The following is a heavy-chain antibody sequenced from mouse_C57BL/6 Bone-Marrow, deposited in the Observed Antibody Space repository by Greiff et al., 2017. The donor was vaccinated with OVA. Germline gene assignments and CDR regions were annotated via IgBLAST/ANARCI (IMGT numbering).Heavy chain of an antibody. D-gene: IGHD2-1*01. CDR1: GYTFTSYW. J-gene: IGHJ4*01. V-gene: IGHV1-55*01. CDR2: IYPGSGST. Sequence: QVQLKQSGAELVKPGASVKMSCKASGYTFTSYWITWVKQRPGQGLEWIGDIYPGSGSTNYNEKFKSKATLTVDTSSSTAYMQLSSLTSEDSAVYYCAGGNYGYAMDYWGQGTSVTVSS. CDR3: AGGNYGYAMDY.